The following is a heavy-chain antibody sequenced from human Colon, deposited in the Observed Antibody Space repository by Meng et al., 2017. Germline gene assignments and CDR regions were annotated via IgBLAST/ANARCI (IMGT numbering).Heavy chain of an antibody. CDR3: ARGGAWLQSFDY. V-gene: IGHV4-59*01. CDR1: GGSINNYY. Sequence: VQLQESGPGLVKPSETLSVNCTVSGGSINNYYWSWIRQSPGKGLEWIGYIYYSGSTNYNPSLKSRVTISVDTSKNQFSLKLRSVTSADTAVYYCARGGAWLQSFDYWGQGTLVTVSS. CDR2: IYYSGST. D-gene: IGHD5-24*01. J-gene: IGHJ4*02.